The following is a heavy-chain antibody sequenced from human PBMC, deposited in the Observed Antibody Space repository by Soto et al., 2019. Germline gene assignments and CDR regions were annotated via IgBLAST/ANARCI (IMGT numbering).Heavy chain of an antibody. Sequence: EVQLVESGGGLVKPGGSLRLSCEASGIVFTNAWMNWVRQPPGKGLEWVGRIKSYNQDGTTEYAALVKGRFTISRYDSQNTVSLEMDSLKPGDTAVYYCTTGESGSGTYYDAYHFWGQGTMVTVSS. CDR2: IKSYNQDGTT. D-gene: IGHD3-10*01. J-gene: IGHJ3*01. CDR3: TTGESGSGTYYDAYHF. V-gene: IGHV3-15*05. CDR1: GIVFTNAW.